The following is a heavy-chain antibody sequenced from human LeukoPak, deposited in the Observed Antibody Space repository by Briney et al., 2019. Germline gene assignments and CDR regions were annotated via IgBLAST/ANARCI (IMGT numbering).Heavy chain of an antibody. CDR3: ARAKNSYGRAFDY. Sequence: PGGSLRLSCAASGFTFSSYGMHWVRQAPGKGLEWVAFIRYDGRNKYYADSVKGRFTISRDNSKNTLYLQMNSLRAEDTAVYYCARAKNSYGRAFDYWGQGTLVTVSS. J-gene: IGHJ4*02. CDR1: GFTFSSYG. V-gene: IGHV3-30*02. D-gene: IGHD5-18*01. CDR2: IRYDGRNK.